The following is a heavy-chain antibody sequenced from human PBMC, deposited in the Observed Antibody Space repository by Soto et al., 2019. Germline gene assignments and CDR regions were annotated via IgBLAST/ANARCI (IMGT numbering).Heavy chain of an antibody. Sequence: SETLSLTCAVYGGSFSGYYWTWFRQPPGKGLEWVGESNHRGSTNYNPSLKSRVTISVDTSKNQFSLRLSSVTAADTAVYYCERAGDNSDYADSWSHGSLVTVSS. D-gene: IGHD3-22*01. V-gene: IGHV4-34*01. CDR2: SNHRGST. CDR3: ERAGDNSDYADS. CDR1: GGSFSGYY. J-gene: IGHJ5*01.